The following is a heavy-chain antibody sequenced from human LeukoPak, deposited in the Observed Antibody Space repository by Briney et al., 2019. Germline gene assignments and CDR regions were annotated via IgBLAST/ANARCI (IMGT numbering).Heavy chain of an antibody. CDR3: ASGYYPGWFDP. J-gene: IGHJ5*02. D-gene: IGHD3-10*01. V-gene: IGHV4-39*07. Sequence: SETLSLTCTVSGGSISSNNYYWSWIRQPPGKGLEWIGEINHSGSTNYNPSLKSRVTISVDTSKNQFSLKLSSVTAADTAVYYCASGYYPGWFDPWGQGTLVTVSS. CDR1: GGSISSNNYY. CDR2: INHSGST.